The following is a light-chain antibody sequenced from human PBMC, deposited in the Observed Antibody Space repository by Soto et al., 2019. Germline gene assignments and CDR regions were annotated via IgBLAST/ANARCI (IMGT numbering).Light chain of an antibody. CDR1: SSNIGAGYD. CDR2: GNT. V-gene: IGLV1-40*01. J-gene: IGLJ3*02. CDR3: QSYDSSLRGRV. Sequence: QSVLTPPPSVSGAPGQRVTISYTGSSSNIGAGYDVHWYQQLPGTAPKLLLYGNTNRPSGVPDRFSGSKSGTSASLAITGLQAEDEADYYCQSYDSSLRGRVFGGGTKLTVL.